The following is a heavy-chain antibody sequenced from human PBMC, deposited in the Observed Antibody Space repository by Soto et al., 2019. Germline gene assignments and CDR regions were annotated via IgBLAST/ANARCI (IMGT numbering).Heavy chain of an antibody. CDR2: IYYSGST. CDR1: GCSISSYY. J-gene: IGHJ6*02. V-gene: IGHV4-59*01. Sequence: SETLSLTCPVSGCSISSYYWSWIRQPPGKGLEWIGYIYYSGSTNYNPSLKSRVTISVDTSKNQFSLKLSSVTAADTAVYYCARGYSSGWYEDYYYGMDVWGQGTTVTVSS. CDR3: ARGYSSGWYEDYYYGMDV. D-gene: IGHD6-19*01.